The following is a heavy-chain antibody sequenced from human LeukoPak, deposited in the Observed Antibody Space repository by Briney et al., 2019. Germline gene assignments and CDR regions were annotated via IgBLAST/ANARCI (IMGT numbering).Heavy chain of an antibody. Sequence: GGSLRLSCAASGSTFTNAWMNWVRQAPGKGLEWVGRIKSKTDGGTTDYAAPVKGRFTISRDDSKNTLYLQMNSLKTEDTAVYYCTTFFYEVVTSNVDYWGQGTLVTVSS. V-gene: IGHV3-15*07. CDR1: GSTFTNAW. D-gene: IGHD3-22*01. CDR3: TTFFYEVVTSNVDY. CDR2: IKSKTDGGTT. J-gene: IGHJ4*02.